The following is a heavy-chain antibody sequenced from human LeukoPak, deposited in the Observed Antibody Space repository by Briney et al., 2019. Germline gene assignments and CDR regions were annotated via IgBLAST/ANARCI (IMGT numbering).Heavy chain of an antibody. D-gene: IGHD6-13*01. CDR2: ISYDGSNK. CDR1: GFTFSSYA. J-gene: IGHJ4*02. Sequence: GRSLRLSCAASGFTFSSYAMHWVRQAPGKGLGWVAVISYDGSNKYYADSVKGRFTISRDNSKNTLYLQMNSLRAEDTAVYYCARDLKQQLVPGYWGQGTLVTVSS. CDR3: ARDLKQQLVPGY. V-gene: IGHV3-30-3*01.